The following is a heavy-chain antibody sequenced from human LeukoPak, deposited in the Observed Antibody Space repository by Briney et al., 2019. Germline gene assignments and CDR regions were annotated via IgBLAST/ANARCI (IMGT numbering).Heavy chain of an antibody. J-gene: IGHJ4*02. D-gene: IGHD3-22*01. V-gene: IGHV3-23*01. CDR2: ISGSGLNA. Sequence: PGGSLRLSCAASGFTFSNTAMSWVRQAPGKGLEWLSIISGSGLNAYYADSVKGRFTISGDNSKSTLFLQMNSLRAEDTSVYYCAKDRHYQSNVLDYWGQGTLVTVSS. CDR1: GFTFSNTA. CDR3: AKDRHYQSNVLDY.